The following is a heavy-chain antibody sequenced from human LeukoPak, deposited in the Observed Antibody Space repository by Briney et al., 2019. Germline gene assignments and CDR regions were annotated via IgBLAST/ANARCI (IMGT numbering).Heavy chain of an antibody. V-gene: IGHV3-23*01. CDR2: ISGSGGST. CDR1: GFTFSSYA. J-gene: IGHJ4*02. D-gene: IGHD5-18*01. CDR3: AREIIRVDTAMDDYFDY. Sequence: PGGSLRLSCAASGFTFSSYAMSWVRQAPGKGLEWVSAISGSGGSTYYADSVKGRFTISRDNSKNTLYLQMNSLRAEDTAVYYCAREIIRVDTAMDDYFDYWGQGTLVTVSS.